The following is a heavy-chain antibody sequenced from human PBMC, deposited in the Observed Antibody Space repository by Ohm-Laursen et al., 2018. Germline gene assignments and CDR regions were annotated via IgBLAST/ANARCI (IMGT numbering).Heavy chain of an antibody. D-gene: IGHD2-15*01. CDR3: AREGCSGGSCLDAFDI. V-gene: IGHV4-31*03. CDR1: GDSISSGGHY. CDR2: IYYSGST. Sequence: TLSLTCTVSGDSISSGGHYWSRIRQHPGKGLGWIGFIYYSGSTYYNPSLKRRVTISVDTSENQFSLKLISVTAADTAVYYCAREGCSGGSCLDAFDIWGQGTMITVSS. J-gene: IGHJ3*02.